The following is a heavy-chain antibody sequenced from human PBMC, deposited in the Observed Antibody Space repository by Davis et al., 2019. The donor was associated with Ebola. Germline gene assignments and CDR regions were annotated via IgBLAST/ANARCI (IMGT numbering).Heavy chain of an antibody. J-gene: IGHJ6*03. D-gene: IGHD2-2*01. CDR3: ARDPRYCTSTTCTNYMDV. CDR2: IYSGGST. CDR1: GFTVSSNY. Sequence: GESLKISCAASGFTVSSNYMSWVRQAPGKGLEWVSVIYSGGSTYYADSVKGRFTISRDNSKNTLYLQMNSLRAEDTAVYHCARDPRYCTSTTCTNYMDVWGKGTTVTVSS. V-gene: IGHV3-53*05.